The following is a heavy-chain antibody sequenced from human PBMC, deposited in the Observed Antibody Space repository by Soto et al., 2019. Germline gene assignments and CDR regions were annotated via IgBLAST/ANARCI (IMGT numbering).Heavy chain of an antibody. CDR3: PRGRSSNVWFNEF. CDR1: GGLFSSYA. J-gene: IGHJ4*02. V-gene: IGHV1-69*01. Sequence: QEQLVQSGAEVKKSGSSVKVSCKDTGGLFSSYAVSWVRQAPGQGLEWMGGIIPVFDTVYYAQKFQGRVTITADESTNNAYMELSSLKSEDTAMYYCPRGRSSNVWFNEFWGQGTLVTVSS. D-gene: IGHD2-2*01. CDR2: IIPVFDTV.